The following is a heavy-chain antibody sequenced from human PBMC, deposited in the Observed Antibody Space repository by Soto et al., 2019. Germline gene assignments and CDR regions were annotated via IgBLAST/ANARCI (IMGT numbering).Heavy chain of an antibody. Sequence: GGSMRLSCASSGVTFGDYFRHLVRQNPGKGLEWVAVISYDGSNEYYADSVKGRFTISRDNSKNMVYLQMNSLRAEDTAMYYCVKTTLYSMMNRLDPWGQGTPVTVSS. V-gene: IGHV3-30*18. CDR2: ISYDGSNE. D-gene: IGHD4-4*01. CDR1: GVTFGDYF. J-gene: IGHJ5*02. CDR3: VKTTLYSMMNRLDP.